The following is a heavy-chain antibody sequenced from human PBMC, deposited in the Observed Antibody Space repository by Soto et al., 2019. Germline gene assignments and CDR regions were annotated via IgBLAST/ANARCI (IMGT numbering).Heavy chain of an antibody. CDR3: ARAPMKLRLGELSLSGGWFDP. CDR1: GGSISSYY. V-gene: IGHV4-59*01. D-gene: IGHD3-16*02. J-gene: IGHJ5*02. Sequence: SETLSLTCTVSGGSISSYYWSWIRQPPGKGLEWIGYIYYSGSTNYNPSLKSRVTISVDTSKNQFSLKLSSVTAADTAVYYCARAPMKLRLGELSLSGGWFDPWGQGTLVTVSS. CDR2: IYYSGST.